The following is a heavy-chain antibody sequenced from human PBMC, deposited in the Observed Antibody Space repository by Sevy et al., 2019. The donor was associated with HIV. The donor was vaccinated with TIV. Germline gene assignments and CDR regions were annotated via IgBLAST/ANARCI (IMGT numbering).Heavy chain of an antibody. CDR2: ISYDGDSK. CDR3: AKESVSWYLDF. D-gene: IGHD6-13*01. Sequence: GGSLRLSCVASGFTFSRNGMHWVRQVPGKGLEWVSLISYDGDSKNYADSVKGRFTISRDNSKNTVYLHMNSLRSEDTAVYYCAKESVSWYLDFWGQGTLVTVSS. V-gene: IGHV3-30*18. J-gene: IGHJ4*02. CDR1: GFTFSRNG.